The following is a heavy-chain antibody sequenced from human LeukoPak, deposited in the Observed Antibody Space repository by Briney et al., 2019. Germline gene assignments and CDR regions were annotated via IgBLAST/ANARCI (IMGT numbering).Heavy chain of an antibody. V-gene: IGHV1-2*02. CDR1: GYTFTGYY. D-gene: IGHD4-17*01. CDR3: AREGHYGDNHNWFDP. Sequence: ASVKVSCKASGYTFTGYYMHWVRQAPGQGLEWMGWINPNSGGTNYAQKLQGRVTMTRDTSISTAYMELSRLRSDDTAVYYCAREGHYGDNHNWFDPWGQGTLVTVSS. J-gene: IGHJ5*02. CDR2: INPNSGGT.